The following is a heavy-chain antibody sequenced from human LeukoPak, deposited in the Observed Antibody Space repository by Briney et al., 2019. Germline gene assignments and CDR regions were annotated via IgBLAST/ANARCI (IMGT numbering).Heavy chain of an antibody. V-gene: IGHV4-4*07. J-gene: IGHJ6*03. CDR3: ARHVRGVAAPSYYYYMDI. Sequence: SETLSLTCTVSGGSISSYYWSWIRQPAGKGLEWIGRIYTSGSTNYNPSLKSRVTISLDTSKNHFSLRLSSVTAADTAVYFCARHVRGVAAPSYYYYMDIWGKGTTVTVSS. CDR2: IYTSGST. D-gene: IGHD6-19*01. CDR1: GGSISSYY.